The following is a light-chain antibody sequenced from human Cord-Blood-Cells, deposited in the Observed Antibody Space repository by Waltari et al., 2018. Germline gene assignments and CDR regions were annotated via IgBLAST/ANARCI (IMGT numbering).Light chain of an antibody. CDR2: EVS. V-gene: IGLV2-8*01. Sequence: QSALTQPPSASGSPGQSVTISCTGTSSHAGGYNYVPWYQQHPGKAPKLIIYEVSKRPSGVPDRFSGSKSGNTASLTVSGLQAEDEADYYCSSYAGSNNLVFGGGTKLTVL. CDR3: SSYAGSNNLV. J-gene: IGLJ2*01. CDR1: SSHAGGYNY.